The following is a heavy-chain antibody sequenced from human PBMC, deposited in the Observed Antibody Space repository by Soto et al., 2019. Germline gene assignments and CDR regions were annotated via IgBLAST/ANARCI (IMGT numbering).Heavy chain of an antibody. CDR1: GNTFTYRY. D-gene: IGHD1-26*01. Sequence: QMQLVQSGAEVKKTGSSVTVSCKALGNTFTYRYLHWVRQAPGRALEWMGWIAPFSGDVHYAQKFQERVAITRDRSINTAYMQMSSLRSEDTAMYFCASGGAGSGPFTWELPDHWGQGTLVTVSS. CDR2: IAPFSGDV. V-gene: IGHV1-45*02. CDR3: ASGGAGSGPFTWELPDH. J-gene: IGHJ4*02.